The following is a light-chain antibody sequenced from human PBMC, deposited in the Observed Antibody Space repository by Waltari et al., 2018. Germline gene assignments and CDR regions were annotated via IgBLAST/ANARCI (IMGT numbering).Light chain of an antibody. CDR2: DTS. CDR3: QQYDNLPYT. J-gene: IGKJ2*01. V-gene: IGKV1-33*01. CDR1: QDMNTH. Sequence: DLQMTQSPSSLSAPVADRVTITCQAIQDMNTHLNWYQQKAGKAPKVLIYDTSNLEIGVPSRFSGSGSGTDFIFTISSLQPEDIAAYYCQQYDNLPYTFGQGTKLEI.